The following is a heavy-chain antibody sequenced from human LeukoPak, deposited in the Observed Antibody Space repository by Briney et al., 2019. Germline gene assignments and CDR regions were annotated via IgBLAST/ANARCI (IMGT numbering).Heavy chain of an antibody. Sequence: GGSLRLSCAASGFTFSSYWMTWVRQAPGKGLEWVANIKEDGSEKYYVDSVKGRFTISRDNAKKSLYLQMNSLRAEDTAVHYCARVGSSWYVVDPWGQGTLVTVSS. D-gene: IGHD6-13*01. V-gene: IGHV3-7*01. CDR3: ARVGSSWYVVDP. CDR2: IKEDGSEK. J-gene: IGHJ5*02. CDR1: GFTFSSYW.